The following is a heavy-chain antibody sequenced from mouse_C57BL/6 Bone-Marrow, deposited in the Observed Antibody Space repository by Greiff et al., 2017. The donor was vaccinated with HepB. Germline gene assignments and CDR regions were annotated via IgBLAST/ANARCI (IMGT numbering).Heavy chain of an antibody. D-gene: IGHD2-3*01. Sequence: EVKLVESGGGLVKPGGSLKLSCAASGFTFSDYGMHWVRQAPEKGLEWVAYISSGSSTIYYADTVKGRFTISRDNAKNTLFLQMTSLRSEDTAMYYCARNNDDVWFAYWGQGTLVTVSA. CDR3: ARNNDDVWFAY. J-gene: IGHJ3*01. CDR1: GFTFSDYG. V-gene: IGHV5-17*01. CDR2: ISSGSSTI.